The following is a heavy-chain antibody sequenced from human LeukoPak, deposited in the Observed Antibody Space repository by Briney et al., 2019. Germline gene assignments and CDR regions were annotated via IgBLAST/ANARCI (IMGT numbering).Heavy chain of an antibody. CDR3: ARQMLAGDYFDY. D-gene: IGHD3-10*02. CDR2: IYYSGST. V-gene: IGHV4-39*01. CDR1: GGSISSSSYY. Sequence: SETLSLTCTVSGGSISSSSYYWGWIRQPPRKGLEWIGSIYYSGSTYYNPSLKSRVTISVDTSKNQFTLKLSSVTAADTAVYYCARQMLAGDYFDYWGQGTLVTVSS. J-gene: IGHJ4*02.